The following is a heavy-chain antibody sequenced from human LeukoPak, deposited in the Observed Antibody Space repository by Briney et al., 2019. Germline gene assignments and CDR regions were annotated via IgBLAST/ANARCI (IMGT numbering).Heavy chain of an antibody. CDR2: IHYNGAT. J-gene: IGHJ4*02. CDR3: SRVMSDCGSVMCYKGYLDS. Sequence: SETLSLTCTVSGAAMNSGDYYWSWIRQSPGMGLEWNAYIHYNGATYYNPSLKSRLSVSIDTSKNQFSLNLNSVTAADTAVYFCSRVMSDCGSVMCYKGYLDSWGQGTLATVSS. V-gene: IGHV4-30-4*08. CDR1: GAAMNSGDYY. D-gene: IGHD2-21*01.